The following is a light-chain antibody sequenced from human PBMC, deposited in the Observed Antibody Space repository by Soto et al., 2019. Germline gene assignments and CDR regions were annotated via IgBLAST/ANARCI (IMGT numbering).Light chain of an antibody. CDR2: NNN. J-gene: IGLJ1*01. CDR1: SSNIGSNT. CDR3: ASWDDSLNGYV. V-gene: IGLV1-44*01. Sequence: QSVLTQPPSASGTPGQRVTISCSGSSSNIGSNTVNWYQQLPGTAPKLLIYNNNRRPSGVPDRFSGSKSGTSASLAISGLQSEDEADHYCASWDDSLNGYVFGTGTKLTVL.